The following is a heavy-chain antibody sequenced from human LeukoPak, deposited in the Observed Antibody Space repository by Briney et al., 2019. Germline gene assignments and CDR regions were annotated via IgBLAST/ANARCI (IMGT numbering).Heavy chain of an antibody. Sequence: ASVEVSCKASGYTFTGYYTHWVRQAPGQGLEWMGWINPNSGGTNYAQKFQGRVTMTRDTSISTAYMELSRLRSDDTAVYYCARGELQYVGFDPWGQGTLVTVSS. V-gene: IGHV1-2*02. CDR3: ARGELQYVGFDP. J-gene: IGHJ5*02. D-gene: IGHD4-11*01. CDR1: GYTFTGYY. CDR2: INPNSGGT.